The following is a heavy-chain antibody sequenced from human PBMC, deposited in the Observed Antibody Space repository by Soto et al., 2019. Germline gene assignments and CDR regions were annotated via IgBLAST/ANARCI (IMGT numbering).Heavy chain of an antibody. CDR3: VRDSRESSSWDH. Sequence: PGGSLRLSCAASGFTFNRHWMHWVRQAPGKGPVWVSRINTDGSTTSYADSVKGRFTISRDNAKNTLYMQMNSLRAEDTDVYYCVRDSRESSSWDHWGKGT. V-gene: IGHV3-74*01. CDR1: GFTFNRHW. J-gene: IGHJ4*02. CDR2: INTDGSTT. D-gene: IGHD6-13*01.